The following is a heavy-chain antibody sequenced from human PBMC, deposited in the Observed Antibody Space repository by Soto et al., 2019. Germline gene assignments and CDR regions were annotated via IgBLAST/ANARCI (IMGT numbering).Heavy chain of an antibody. D-gene: IGHD5-12*01. Sequence: QVQLVESGGGVVQPGRSLRLSCAASGFTFSSYAMHWVRQAPGKGLGWVAVISYDGSNKYYADYVKGRFTISRDNSKNTLYLQMNSLRAEDTVVYYCADEREYSGFASLFDYWGQGTLVTVSS. CDR3: ADEREYSGFASLFDY. CDR2: ISYDGSNK. CDR1: GFTFSSYA. J-gene: IGHJ4*02. V-gene: IGHV3-30-3*01.